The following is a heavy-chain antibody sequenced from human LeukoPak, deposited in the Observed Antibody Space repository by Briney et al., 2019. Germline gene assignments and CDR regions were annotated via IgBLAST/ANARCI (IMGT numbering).Heavy chain of an antibody. J-gene: IGHJ4*02. D-gene: IGHD1-7*01. CDR2: INDDGSVT. Sequence: PGGSLRLSCAASGFTFSSSWMHWVRQAPGKGLAWVSRINDDGSVTTYVDSVKGRFTISRDNAKNTLYLQMNSLRVEDTAVYYCVRALTGTDDFWGQGTLVTVSS. CDR1: GFTFSSSW. V-gene: IGHV3-74*03. CDR3: VRALTGTDDF.